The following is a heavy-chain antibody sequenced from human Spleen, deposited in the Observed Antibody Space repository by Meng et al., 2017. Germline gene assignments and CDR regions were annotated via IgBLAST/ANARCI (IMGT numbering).Heavy chain of an antibody. J-gene: IGHJ4*02. CDR1: GFTFSSYW. CDR3: AKMYKHDGYSSYY. V-gene: IGHV3-74*01. D-gene: IGHD6-19*01. Sequence: GGSLRLSCAASGFTFSSYWMHWVRQAPGKGLVWVSRINSDGSSTSYADSVKGRFTISRDNAKNTLYLQMNSLRAEDTAVYYCAKMYKHDGYSSYYWGQGTLVTVSS. CDR2: INSDGSST.